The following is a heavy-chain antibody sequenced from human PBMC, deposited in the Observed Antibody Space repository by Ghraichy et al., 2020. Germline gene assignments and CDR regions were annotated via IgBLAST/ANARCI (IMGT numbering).Heavy chain of an antibody. J-gene: IGHJ5*02. D-gene: IGHD6-19*01. V-gene: IGHV3-23*01. CDR1: GFTFSSYA. CDR2: ISGSGGST. Sequence: LSLTCAASGFTFSSYAMSWVRQAPGKGLEWVSAISGSGGSTYYADSVKGRFTISRDNSKNTLYLQMNSLRAEDTAVYYCAKDAVAGYWFDPWGQGTLVTVSS. CDR3: AKDAVAGYWFDP.